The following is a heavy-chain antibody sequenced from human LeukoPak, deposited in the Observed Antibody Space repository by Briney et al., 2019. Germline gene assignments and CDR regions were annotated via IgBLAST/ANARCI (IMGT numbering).Heavy chain of an antibody. V-gene: IGHV4-61*02. D-gene: IGHD1-26*01. Sequence: SQTLSLTCTVSGGSISSGSYYWSWIRQPAGKGLEWIGRIYTSGSTNYNPSLKSRATISVDTSTNQFSLKLSAVTPADTCVHSCATNDGSGSYYGGGDYWGQGTLVTVSS. CDR2: IYTSGST. J-gene: IGHJ4*02. CDR1: GGSISSGSYY. CDR3: ATNDGSGSYYGGGDY.